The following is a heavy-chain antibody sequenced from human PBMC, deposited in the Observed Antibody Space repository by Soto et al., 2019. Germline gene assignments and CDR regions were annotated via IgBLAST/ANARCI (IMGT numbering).Heavy chain of an antibody. CDR1: GFTLSTYD. CDR2: LSYAGDT. Sequence: PGGSLRLSCAASGFTLSTYDMHWVRQATGKGLEWVAALSYAGDTYYPGSVKGRFTVSRESAKNSLYLQMNSLTAGDTAVYYCAIGLHTESAYSYIDTRAKQNTLTSSS. J-gene: IGHJ6*04. CDR3: AIGLHTESAYSYIDT. V-gene: IGHV3-13*01. D-gene: IGHD5-18*01.